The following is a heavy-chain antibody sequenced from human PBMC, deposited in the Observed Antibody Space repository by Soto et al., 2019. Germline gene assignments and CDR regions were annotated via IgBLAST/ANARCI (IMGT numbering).Heavy chain of an antibody. J-gene: IGHJ4*02. CDR1: GGSISSRNW. Sequence: SETLSLTCAVSGGSISSRNWWSWVRQPPGKGLEWIGEIYHSGSTNYNPSLKSRVTISVDKSKNQFSLKLSSVTAADTAVYYCARDVAAAGGDFDYWGQGTLVTVSS. D-gene: IGHD6-13*01. CDR3: ARDVAAAGGDFDY. CDR2: IYHSGST. V-gene: IGHV4-4*02.